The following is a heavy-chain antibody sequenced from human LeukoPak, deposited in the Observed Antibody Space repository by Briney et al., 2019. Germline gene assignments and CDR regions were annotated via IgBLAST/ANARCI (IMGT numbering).Heavy chain of an antibody. J-gene: IGHJ3*02. CDR3: ARHSEGPVNDAFDI. D-gene: IGHD2-2*01. V-gene: IGHV3-11*03. Sequence: KPGWSLRLSCAASGFSFSEYYMTWIRQAPGKGLEWDSNLSSSGRYTNYADSVRGRFTISRDNAKKSLYLQMNSLRAEDTAVYYCARHSEGPVNDAFDIWGQGTKVTVSS. CDR2: LSSSGRYT. CDR1: GFSFSEYY.